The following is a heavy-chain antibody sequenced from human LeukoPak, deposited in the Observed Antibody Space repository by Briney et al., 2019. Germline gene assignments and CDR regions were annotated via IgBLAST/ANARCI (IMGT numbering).Heavy chain of an antibody. CDR1: GGSFSGYY. CDR3: ARGRDSSGWSLDAFDI. J-gene: IGHJ3*02. V-gene: IGHV4-34*01. CDR2: INHSGST. Sequence: PSETLSLTCAVYGGSFSGYYWSWIRQPPGKGLEWIGEINHSGSTNYNPSLKSRVTISVETSKNQFSLKLSSVTAADTAVYYCARGRDSSGWSLDAFDIWGQGTMVTVSS. D-gene: IGHD6-19*01.